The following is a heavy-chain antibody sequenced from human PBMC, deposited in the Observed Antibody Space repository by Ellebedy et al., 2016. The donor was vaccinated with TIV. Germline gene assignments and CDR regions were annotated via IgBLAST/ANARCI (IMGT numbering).Heavy chain of an antibody. J-gene: IGHJ4*02. CDR2: IESEADGGTT. V-gene: IGHV3-15*07. Sequence: PGGSLRLSCAASGFSLSNAWMNWVRQTPGKGPEWVGRIESEADGGTTVYTAPVRGSFTISRYASRTTLYLQMNSLETEDTAVYYCNTENGLRDFWGQGTLVTVSS. CDR3: NTENGLRDF. CDR1: GFSLSNAW. D-gene: IGHD4-17*01.